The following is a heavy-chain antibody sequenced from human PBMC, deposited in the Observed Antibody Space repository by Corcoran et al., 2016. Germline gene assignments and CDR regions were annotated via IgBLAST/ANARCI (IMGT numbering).Heavy chain of an antibody. CDR2: IYHSGST. J-gene: IGHJ5*02. CDR1: GGSISSSNW. CDR3: ASRLKLLWFGELWDWFDP. Sequence: QVHLQESGPGLVKPSGTLSLTCAVSGGSISSSNWWTWVRQPPGKGLEWIGEIYHSGSTNYKPSLKSRVTISVDKSKNHFSLKLTSVTAAETAVYYWASRLKLLWFGELWDWFDPWGQGTLVTVSS. V-gene: IGHV4-4*02. D-gene: IGHD3-10*01.